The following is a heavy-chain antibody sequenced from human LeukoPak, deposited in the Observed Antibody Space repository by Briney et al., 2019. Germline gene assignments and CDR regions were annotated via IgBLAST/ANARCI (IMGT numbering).Heavy chain of an antibody. Sequence: GGSLRLSCAASGFTFSNAWMSWVRQAPGKGLEWVGRIKRKTDGGTTDYAAPVKGRFTISRDDSKNTLYLQMNSLKTEDTAVYYCTTYSYYIDCWGQGSLVTVSS. D-gene: IGHD2-15*01. CDR2: IKRKTDGGTT. J-gene: IGHJ4*02. V-gene: IGHV3-15*01. CDR1: GFTFSNAW. CDR3: TTYSYYIDC.